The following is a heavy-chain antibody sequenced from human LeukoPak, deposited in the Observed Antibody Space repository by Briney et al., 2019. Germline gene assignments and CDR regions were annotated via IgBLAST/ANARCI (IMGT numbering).Heavy chain of an antibody. CDR2: INTNTGNP. J-gene: IGHJ4*02. V-gene: IGHV7-4-1*02. D-gene: IGHD6-6*01. CDR1: GGTFSSYA. CDR3: AREGGLYSSSSSWGLFDY. Sequence: ASVKVSCKASGGTFSSYAISWVRQAPGQGLEWMGWINTNTGNPTYAQGFTGRFVFSLDTSVSTAYLQISSLKAEDTAVYYCAREGGLYSSSSSWGLFDYWGQGTLVTVSS.